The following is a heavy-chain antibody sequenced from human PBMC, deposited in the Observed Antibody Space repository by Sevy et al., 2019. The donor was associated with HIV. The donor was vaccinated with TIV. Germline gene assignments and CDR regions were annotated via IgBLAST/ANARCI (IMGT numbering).Heavy chain of an antibody. V-gene: IGHV4-59*01. CDR3: ARNGKIFGVVMAFDY. CDR1: GGSISSYY. Sequence: SETLSLTCTVSGGSISSYYWSWIRQPPGKGLEWIGYIYYSGSTNYNPSLKSRVTIPVDTSKNQFSLKLSSVTAADTAVYYCARNGKIFGVVMAFDYWGQGTLVTVSS. D-gene: IGHD3-3*01. CDR2: IYYSGST. J-gene: IGHJ4*02.